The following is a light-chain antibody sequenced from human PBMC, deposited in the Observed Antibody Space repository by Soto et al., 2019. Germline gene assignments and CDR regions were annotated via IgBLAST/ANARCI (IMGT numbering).Light chain of an antibody. V-gene: IGKV3-15*01. Sequence: IVMTQSPASLSVSLGESATLSCWASQSISTNLAWYQQRPGQAPRLLIYGASTRATGISARFRGSGSGTEFSLTISSLQSEDFATYYCQQYNNWPPGATFGPGTKVEIK. CDR3: QQYNNWPPGAT. CDR1: QSISTN. J-gene: IGKJ3*01. CDR2: GAS.